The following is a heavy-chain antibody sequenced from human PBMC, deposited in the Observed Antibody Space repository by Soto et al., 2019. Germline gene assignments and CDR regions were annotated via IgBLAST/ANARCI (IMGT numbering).Heavy chain of an antibody. CDR1: GGTFSSYA. V-gene: IGHV1-69*13. CDR3: ARSAYCGGDCYSWYFQH. CDR2: IIPIFGTA. Sequence: ASVKVSCKASGGTFSSYAISWVRQAPGQGLEWMGGIIPIFGTANYAQKIQGRVTITADESTSTAYMELSSLRSEDTAVYYCARSAYCGGDCYSWYFQHWGQGTLVTVSS. D-gene: IGHD2-21*01. J-gene: IGHJ1*01.